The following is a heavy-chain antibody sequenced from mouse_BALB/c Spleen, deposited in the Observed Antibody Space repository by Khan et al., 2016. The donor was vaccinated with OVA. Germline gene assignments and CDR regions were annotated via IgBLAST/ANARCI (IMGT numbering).Heavy chain of an antibody. J-gene: IGHJ4*01. D-gene: IGHD1-2*01. CDR2: IDPANGNT. CDR3: TYSYLLYGRDY. Sequence: VQLKQSGAELVKPGASVKLSCTASGFKIKDTYIHWVKQRPEQGLEWIGRIDPANGNTKFDPTFQGKATITADTSYHTAYLQLSSLTSEDPAVDYCTYSYLLYGRDYWGQGTSVTVSS. CDR1: GFKIKDTY. V-gene: IGHV14-3*02.